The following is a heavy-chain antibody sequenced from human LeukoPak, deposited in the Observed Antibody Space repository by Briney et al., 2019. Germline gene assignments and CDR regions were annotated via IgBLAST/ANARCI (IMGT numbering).Heavy chain of an antibody. CDR3: TTDISAVLY. D-gene: IGHD1-14*01. CDR1: GLTFSDAL. CDR2: IKSKTDGGTT. V-gene: IGHV3-15*01. J-gene: IGHJ4*02. Sequence: KSGGSLRLSCAASGLTFSDALMTCVPQAPGEGREWGGRIKSKTDGGTTDYAAPVKGRFTLSRDDSENRLYLQMSSLKTEDTAVYDWTTDISAVLYWGQGTLVTVSS.